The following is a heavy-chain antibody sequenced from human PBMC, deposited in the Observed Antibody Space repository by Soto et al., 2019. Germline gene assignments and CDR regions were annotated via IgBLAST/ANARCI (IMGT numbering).Heavy chain of an antibody. V-gene: IGHV4-39*01. Sequence: QLQLQESGPGLVKPSETLSLTCTVSGGSISSSSYYWGWIRQPPGKGLEWIGSIYYSGSTYYNPSLKSRVTISVDTSKNQFSLKLSSVTAADTAVYYCARHCYDSSGYSYYFDYWGQGTLVTVSS. CDR2: IYYSGST. CDR3: ARHCYDSSGYSYYFDY. J-gene: IGHJ4*02. CDR1: GGSISSSSYY. D-gene: IGHD3-22*01.